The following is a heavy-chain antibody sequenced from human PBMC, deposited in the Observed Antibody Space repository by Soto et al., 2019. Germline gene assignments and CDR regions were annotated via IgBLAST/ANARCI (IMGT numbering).Heavy chain of an antibody. Sequence: GGSLRLSCAASGFIFSDYAMTWVRQAPGKGLEWVSTISGTRGRQRNTFYTASVKGRFTVTRDNSKNTLFLQMNSLRVEDTAVYYCAKTMSRLGGYDMHWLAPWGQGTLVTVSS. CDR3: AKTMSRLGGYDMHWLAP. CDR2: ISGTRGRQRNT. V-gene: IGHV3-23*01. CDR1: GFIFSDYA. J-gene: IGHJ5*02. D-gene: IGHD5-12*01.